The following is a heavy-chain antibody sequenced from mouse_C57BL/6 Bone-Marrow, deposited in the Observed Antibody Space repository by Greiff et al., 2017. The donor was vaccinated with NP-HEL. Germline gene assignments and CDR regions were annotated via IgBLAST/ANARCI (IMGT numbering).Heavy chain of an antibody. Sequence: QVQLQQPGAELVKPGASVKLSCKASGYTFTSYWMQWVKPRPGQGLEWIGEIDPSDSYTNYNQKFKGKATLTVDTSSSTAYMQLSSLTSEDSAVYYCARRGSSPHYYAMDYWGQGTSVTVSS. D-gene: IGHD1-1*01. CDR2: IDPSDSYT. CDR1: GYTFTSYW. V-gene: IGHV1-50*01. CDR3: ARRGSSPHYYAMDY. J-gene: IGHJ4*01.